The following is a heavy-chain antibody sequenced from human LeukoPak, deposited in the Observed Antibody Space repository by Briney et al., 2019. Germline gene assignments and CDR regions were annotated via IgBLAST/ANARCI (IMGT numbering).Heavy chain of an antibody. D-gene: IGHD3-10*01. V-gene: IGHV3-21*01. CDR1: GFTFSSYS. J-gene: IGHJ4*02. Sequence: NPGGSLRLSCAASGFTFSSYSMNWVRQAPGKGLEWVSSISSSSSYIYYADSVKGRFTISGDNAKNSLYLQMNSLRAEDTAVYYCARDGDYGSGSYSYWGQGTLVTVSS. CDR2: ISSSSSYI. CDR3: ARDGDYGSGSYSY.